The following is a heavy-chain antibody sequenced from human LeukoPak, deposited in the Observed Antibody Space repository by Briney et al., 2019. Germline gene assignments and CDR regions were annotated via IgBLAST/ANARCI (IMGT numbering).Heavy chain of an antibody. J-gene: IGHJ5*02. CDR1: GYTFTSYD. CDR2: INPNSGGT. D-gene: IGHD6-19*01. Sequence: ASVKVSCKASGYTFTSYDINWVRQAPGQGLEWMGWINPNSGGTNYAQKFQGRVTMTRDTSISTAYMELSRLRSDDTAVYYCARDRTRYSSGWYRPWGQGTLVTVSS. V-gene: IGHV1-2*02. CDR3: ARDRTRYSSGWYRP.